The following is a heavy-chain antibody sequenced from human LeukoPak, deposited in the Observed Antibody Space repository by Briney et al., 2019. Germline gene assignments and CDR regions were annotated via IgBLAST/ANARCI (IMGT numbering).Heavy chain of an antibody. Sequence: PSETLSLTCAVYGGSFSGYYWSWIRQPPGKGLEWIGEINHSGSTNYNPSLKSRVTISVDTSKNQFSLKLSSVTAADTAVYYCARARRGVAARTFDYWGQGTLVTVSS. CDR3: ARARRGVAARTFDY. CDR1: GGSFSGYY. V-gene: IGHV4-34*01. D-gene: IGHD6-6*01. J-gene: IGHJ4*02. CDR2: INHSGST.